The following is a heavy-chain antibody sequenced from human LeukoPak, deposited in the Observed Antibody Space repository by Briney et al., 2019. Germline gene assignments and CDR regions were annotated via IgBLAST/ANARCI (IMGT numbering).Heavy chain of an antibody. CDR1: GGSISSYY. V-gene: IGHV4-59*08. D-gene: IGHD4-17*01. CDR3: ARQLDYVDAFDI. Sequence: SEALSLTCTVSGGSISSYYWSWVRQPPGKGLEWIGYIYYSGSTNYNPSLKSRVTISVDTSKNQFSLKLSSVTAADTAVYYCARQLDYVDAFDIWGQGTMVTVSS. J-gene: IGHJ3*02. CDR2: IYYSGST.